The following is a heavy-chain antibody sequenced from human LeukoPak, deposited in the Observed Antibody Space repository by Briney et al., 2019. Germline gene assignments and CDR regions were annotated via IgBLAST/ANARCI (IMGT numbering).Heavy chain of an antibody. CDR2: INPSCGST. V-gene: IGHV1-46*01. J-gene: IGHJ4*02. Sequence: ASVKVSCKASGYTFITYYMHWVRQAPGQGLEWMGIINPSCGSTSYAQKFQGRATMTGDTSTSTVYMELSSLRSEDTAVYYCARSRLLLDYWGQGTLVTVSS. D-gene: IGHD2-21*02. CDR3: ARSRLLLDY. CDR1: GYTFITYY.